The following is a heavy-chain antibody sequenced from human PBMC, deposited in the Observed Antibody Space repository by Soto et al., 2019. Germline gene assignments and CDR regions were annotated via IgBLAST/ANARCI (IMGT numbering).Heavy chain of an antibody. CDR3: ARVGPWVPYYYDSSPYTFENCFDP. J-gene: IGHJ5*02. CDR2: TSYTGNT. CDR1: GGSITSYH. Sequence: PSETLSLTCVVSGGSITSYHWSWIRQFPGKGLEWIAYTSYTGNTNYNPALQSRVTISMDTSKNQLSLKLTSMTAADTAVYYYARVGPWVPYYYDSSPYTFENCFDPWGQGTLVTVSS. V-gene: IGHV4-59*01. D-gene: IGHD3-22*01.